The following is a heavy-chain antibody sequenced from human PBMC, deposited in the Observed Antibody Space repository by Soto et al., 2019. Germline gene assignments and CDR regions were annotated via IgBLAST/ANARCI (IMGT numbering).Heavy chain of an antibody. CDR1: GFTFSSYG. Sequence: GGSLRLSCAASGFTFSSYGMHWVRQAPGKGLEWVAVIWYDGSNKYYADSVKGRFTISRDNSKNTLYLQMNSLRAEDTATYYCAREGFCIGFNCSDALDIWGQGTMVTVSS. J-gene: IGHJ3*02. V-gene: IGHV3-33*01. CDR3: AREGFCIGFNCSDALDI. D-gene: IGHD2-15*01. CDR2: IWYDGSNK.